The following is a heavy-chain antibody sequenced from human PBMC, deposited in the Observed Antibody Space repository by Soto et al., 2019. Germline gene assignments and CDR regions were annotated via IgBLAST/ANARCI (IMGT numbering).Heavy chain of an antibody. CDR1: GFTFSSYW. CDR3: AREDGSGFDWFDP. V-gene: IGHV3-7*01. CDR2: IKQAGSEK. J-gene: IGHJ5*02. Sequence: EVQLVESGGGLVQPGGSLRLSCAASGFTFSSYWMSWVRQAPGQGLEWVANIKQAGSEKYYVDSVKGRFTISRDNAKNSLYLQMNSLRAEDTAVYYCAREDGSGFDWFDPWGQGTLVTVSS. D-gene: IGHD6-19*01.